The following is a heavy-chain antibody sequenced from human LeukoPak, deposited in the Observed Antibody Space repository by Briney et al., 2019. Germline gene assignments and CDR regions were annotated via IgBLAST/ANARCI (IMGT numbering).Heavy chain of an antibody. V-gene: IGHV3-30*04. Sequence: SCKASGYTFTGYYMHWVRQAPGKGLEWVAVLSYDGSNTYYRDSVRGRFTISRDNSKNTLYLQMDSLRAEDTAVYYCARDTSSYYYGSGSFDYWGQGTLVTVSS. CDR1: GYTFTGYY. D-gene: IGHD3-10*01. CDR2: LSYDGSNT. CDR3: ARDTSSYYYGSGSFDY. J-gene: IGHJ4*02.